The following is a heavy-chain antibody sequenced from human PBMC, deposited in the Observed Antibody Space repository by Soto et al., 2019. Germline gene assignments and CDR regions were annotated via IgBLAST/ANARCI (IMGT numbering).Heavy chain of an antibody. CDR2: INHSGST. V-gene: IGHV4-34*01. J-gene: IGHJ5*02. D-gene: IGHD3-3*01. Sequence: QVQLQQWGAGLLKPSETLSLTCAVYGGSFSGYYWSWICQPPGKGLEWIGEINHSGSTNYNPSLKSRVTISVAPSKNQFSLKLSSVPAADTAVYYCARGPVVLRFLEWPWSWFDPWGQGTLVTVSS. CDR3: ARGPVVLRFLEWPWSWFDP. CDR1: GGSFSGYY.